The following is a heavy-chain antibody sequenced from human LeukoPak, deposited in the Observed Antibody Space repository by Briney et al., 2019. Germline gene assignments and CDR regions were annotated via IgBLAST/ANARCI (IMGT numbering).Heavy chain of an antibody. CDR1: GGSISSYY. CDR2: IYTSGST. CDR3: ARRGTLVMVAATHYYFDY. V-gene: IGHV4-4*09. D-gene: IGHD2-15*01. Sequence: SETLSLTCTVSGGSISSYYWSWIRQPPGKGLEWIGYIYTSGSTNYNPSLKSRVTISVDTSKNQFTLKLSSVTAADTAVYYCARRGTLVMVAATHYYFDYWGQGTLVTVSS. J-gene: IGHJ4*02.